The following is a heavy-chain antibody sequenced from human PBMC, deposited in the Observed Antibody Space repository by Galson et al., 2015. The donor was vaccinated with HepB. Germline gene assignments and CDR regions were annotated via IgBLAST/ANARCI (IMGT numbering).Heavy chain of an antibody. CDR3: ARAQIPLRKIFGVVQPLYFDY. J-gene: IGHJ4*02. CDR1: GGTFSSYA. D-gene: IGHD3-3*01. Sequence: SVKVSCKASGGTFSSYAISWVRQAPGQGLEWMGGIIPIFGTANYAQKFQGRVTITADESTSTAYMELSSLRSEDTAVYYCARAQIPLRKIFGVVQPLYFDYWGQGTLVTVSS. V-gene: IGHV1-69*13. CDR2: IIPIFGTA.